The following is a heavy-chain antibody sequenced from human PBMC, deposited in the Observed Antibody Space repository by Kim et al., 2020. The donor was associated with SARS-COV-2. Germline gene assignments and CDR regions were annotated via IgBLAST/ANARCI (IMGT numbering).Heavy chain of an antibody. D-gene: IGHD2-21*01. J-gene: IGHJ3*02. CDR3: ARRGRLLRFRYAFDI. CDR1: GGSISSSSYY. Sequence: SETLSLTCTVSGGSISSSSYYWGWIRQPPGKGLEWIGSIYYSGSTYYNPSLKSRVTISVDTSKNQFSLKLSSVTAADTAVYYCARRGRLLRFRYAFDIWGQGTMVTVSS. V-gene: IGHV4-39*01. CDR2: IYYSGST.